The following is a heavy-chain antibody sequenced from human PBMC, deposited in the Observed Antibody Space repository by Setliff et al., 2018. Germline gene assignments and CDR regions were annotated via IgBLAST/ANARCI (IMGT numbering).Heavy chain of an antibody. D-gene: IGHD3-22*01. CDR2: IYPGDSDT. V-gene: IGHV5-51*01. CDR1: GYSFTSYW. Sequence: PGESLKISCKGSGYSFTSYWIGWVRQMPGKGLEWMGIIYPGDSDTRYSPSFQGQVTISADKSISTAYLQWSSLKASDTATYYCARESYDSSGYIYYFDYWGQGTLVTVSS. J-gene: IGHJ4*02. CDR3: ARESYDSSGYIYYFDY.